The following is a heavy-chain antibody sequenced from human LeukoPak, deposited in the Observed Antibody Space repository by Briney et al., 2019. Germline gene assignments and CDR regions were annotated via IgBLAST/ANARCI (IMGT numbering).Heavy chain of an antibody. V-gene: IGHV4-39*01. J-gene: IGHJ4*02. CDR1: GGSISSSSYY. Sequence: SETLSLTCTVSGGSISSSSYYWGWIRQPPGKGLEWIGSIYYSGSTYYNPSLKSRVTISVDTSKNQFSLKLSSVTAADTAVYYCARHETIFGVVIVPTMPFDCWGQGTLVTVSS. CDR3: ARHETIFGVVIVPTMPFDC. CDR2: IYYSGST. D-gene: IGHD3-3*01.